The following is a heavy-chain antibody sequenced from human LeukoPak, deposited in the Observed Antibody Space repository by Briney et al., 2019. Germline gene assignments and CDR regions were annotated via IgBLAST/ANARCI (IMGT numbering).Heavy chain of an antibody. V-gene: IGHV4-59*01. CDR2: IYYSGST. CDR3: ARVIYDSWSGYHYWYFDL. J-gene: IGHJ2*01. Sequence: SETLSLTCTVSGGSISGYYWSWIRQPPGKGLEWIGYIYYSGSTNYNPSLKSRVTISVDTSKNQFSLKLSSVTAADTAVYYCARVIYDSWSGYHYWYFDLWGRGTLVTVSS. CDR1: GGSISGYY. D-gene: IGHD3-3*01.